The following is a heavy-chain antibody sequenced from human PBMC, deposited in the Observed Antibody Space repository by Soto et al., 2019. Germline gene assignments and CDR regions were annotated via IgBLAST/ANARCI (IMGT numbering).Heavy chain of an antibody. Sequence: NPSETLSLTCTVSGGPISSGDYYWSWIRQPPGKGLEWIGYIYYSGSTYYNPSLKSRVTISVDTSKNQFSLKLSSVTAADTAVYYCARGFGLDFGYWGQGTLVTVSS. CDR3: ARGFGLDFGY. J-gene: IGHJ4*02. CDR1: GGPISSGDYY. CDR2: IYYSGST. D-gene: IGHD3-10*01. V-gene: IGHV4-30-4*01.